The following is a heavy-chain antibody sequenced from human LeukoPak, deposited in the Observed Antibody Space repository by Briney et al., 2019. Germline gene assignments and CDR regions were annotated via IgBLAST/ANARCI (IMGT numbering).Heavy chain of an antibody. CDR2: ISSSSSYI. D-gene: IGHD1-26*01. V-gene: IGHV3-21*01. CDR1: GFTFSSYS. Sequence: PGGSLRLSCAASGFTFSSYSMNWARQAPGKGLEWVSSISSSSSYIYYADSVKGRFTISRDNAKNSLYLQMNSLRAEDTAVYYCARTSGSYPYSWFDPWGQGTLVTVSS. CDR3: ARTSGSYPYSWFDP. J-gene: IGHJ5*02.